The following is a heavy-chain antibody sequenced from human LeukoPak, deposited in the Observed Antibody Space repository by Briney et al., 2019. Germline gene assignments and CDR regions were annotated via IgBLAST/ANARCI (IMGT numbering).Heavy chain of an antibody. Sequence: TGGSLRLSCAASGFNFNRYSMNWVRQAPGKGLEWVSYISVSSTDIYYADSVRGRFTISRDKARNSLHLQMNSLRAEDTAIYYCVRDLNFRSGFPNFYFDFWGQGSLVTVSS. CDR1: GFNFNRYS. CDR2: ISVSSTDI. J-gene: IGHJ4*02. D-gene: IGHD3-3*01. V-gene: IGHV3-21*01. CDR3: VRDLNFRSGFPNFYFDF.